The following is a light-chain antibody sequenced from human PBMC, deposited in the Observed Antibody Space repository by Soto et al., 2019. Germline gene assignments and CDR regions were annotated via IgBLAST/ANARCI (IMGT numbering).Light chain of an antibody. CDR1: QSISTH. Sequence: EIQMTQSPSTLSASVGDRVTITCRASQSISTHLAWYQQKPGKAPEVLIYDASTLESGVPSRFIGSGSRTEFPLPISMLQSDDFAIYYCQRYSSNLYTFGQGTKLEIK. CDR3: QRYSSNLYT. J-gene: IGKJ2*01. V-gene: IGKV1-5*01. CDR2: DAS.